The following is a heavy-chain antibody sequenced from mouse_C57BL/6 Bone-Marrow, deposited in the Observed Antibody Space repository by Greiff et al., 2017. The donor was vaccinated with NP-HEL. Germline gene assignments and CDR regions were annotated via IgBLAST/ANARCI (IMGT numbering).Heavy chain of an antibody. CDR3: AREEGHYYGSSYCAMDY. V-gene: IGHV1-52*01. D-gene: IGHD1-1*01. CDR2: IDPSDSET. J-gene: IGHJ4*01. CDR1: GYTFTSYW. Sequence: QVQLQQPGAELVRPGSSVKLSCKASGYTFTSYWMHWVKQRPIQGLEWIGNIDPSDSETNYNQKFKDKATLTVDKSSSTAYMQLSSLTSEDSAVYYCAREEGHYYGSSYCAMDYWGQGTSVTVSS.